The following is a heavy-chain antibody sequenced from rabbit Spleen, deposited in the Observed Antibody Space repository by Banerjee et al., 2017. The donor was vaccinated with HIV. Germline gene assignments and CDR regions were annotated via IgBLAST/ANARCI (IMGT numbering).Heavy chain of an antibody. D-gene: IGHD6-1*01. CDR3: ARACYDSYSHVPYKYPIDGMDL. Sequence: QQQLEESGGGLVKPEGSLTLTCKASGIDFSSNAMCWVRQAPGKGLELIACIYTGSSGITWHASWVNGRFTISRSTSLNTVDLKMTSLTAADTATYFCARACYDSYSHVPYKYPIDGMDLWGPGTLVTVS. CDR1: GIDFSSNA. J-gene: IGHJ6*01. CDR2: IYTGSSGIT. V-gene: IGHV1S43*01.